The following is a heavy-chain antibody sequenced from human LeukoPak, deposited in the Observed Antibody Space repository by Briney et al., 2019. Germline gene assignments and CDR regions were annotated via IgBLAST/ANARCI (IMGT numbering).Heavy chain of an antibody. V-gene: IGHV4-59*12. CDR3: AKSNGYGLVDI. J-gene: IGHJ3*02. Sequence: SETLSLTCTVSGGSISSYYWSWVRQPPGKGLEWIGYIYNSGSTNYSPSLKSRVTISVDTSRNQFSLKLNSVTAADTAVYYCAKSNGYGLVDIWGQGTMVTVSS. D-gene: IGHD3-10*01. CDR1: GGSISSYY. CDR2: IYNSGST.